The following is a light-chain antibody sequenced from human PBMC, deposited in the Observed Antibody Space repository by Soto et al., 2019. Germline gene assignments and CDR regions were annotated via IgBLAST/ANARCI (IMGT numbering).Light chain of an antibody. CDR3: MQGTHWPPT. CDR2: KAS. J-gene: IGKJ1*01. CDR1: QSIVYSDGIAY. Sequence: DVVMTQSPLSLPVTLGQPASISCRSSQSIVYSDGIAYLSWFHQRPGQSPRRLIYKASNRDSGVPDRFSCSGSGPDFTLKINRVEAEDVGVFYCMQGTHWPPTFGRGTRVEIK. V-gene: IGKV2-30*01.